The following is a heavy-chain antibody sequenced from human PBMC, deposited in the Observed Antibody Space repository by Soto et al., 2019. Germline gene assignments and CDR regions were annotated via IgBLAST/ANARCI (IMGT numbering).Heavy chain of an antibody. J-gene: IGHJ4*02. CDR1: GFTFSSYA. CDR2: ISSNGGST. CDR3: VKDSSSWLVYFDY. Sequence: GGSLRLSCSASGFTFSSYAMHWVRQAPGKGLEYVSAISSNGGSTYYADSVKGRFTISRDNSKNTLYLQMSSLRAEDTAVYYCVKDSSSWLVYFDYWGQGTLVTVSS. V-gene: IGHV3-64D*08. D-gene: IGHD6-13*01.